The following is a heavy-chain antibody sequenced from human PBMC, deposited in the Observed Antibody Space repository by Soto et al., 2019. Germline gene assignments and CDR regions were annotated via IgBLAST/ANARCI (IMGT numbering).Heavy chain of an antibody. CDR2: ISSSSSTI. J-gene: IGHJ4*02. V-gene: IGHV3-48*02. CDR3: ATTLVEQLVFYFDY. D-gene: IGHD6-13*01. CDR1: GFTFSSYS. Sequence: EVQLVESGGGLVQPGGSLRLSCAASGFTFSSYSMNWVRQAPGKGLEWVSYISSSSSTIYYADSVKGRFTISRDNAKNSLYLQMNSLRDEDTAVYYCATTLVEQLVFYFDYWGQGTLVTVSS.